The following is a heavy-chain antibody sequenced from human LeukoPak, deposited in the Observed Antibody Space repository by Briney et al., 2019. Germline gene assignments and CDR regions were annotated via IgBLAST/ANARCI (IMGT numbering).Heavy chain of an antibody. CDR2: IKEDGSEK. Sequence: GGSLRLSCAASGFIFSSCWVSWVRQAPGKGLEWVASIKEDGSEKKHADSVKGRFTISSDNAENSLYLQMNSLRAEDTAVYYCATLKAAVTIFDNWGQGTLVTVSS. CDR1: GFIFSSCW. V-gene: IGHV3-7*01. D-gene: IGHD4-17*01. CDR3: ATLKAAVTIFDN. J-gene: IGHJ4*02.